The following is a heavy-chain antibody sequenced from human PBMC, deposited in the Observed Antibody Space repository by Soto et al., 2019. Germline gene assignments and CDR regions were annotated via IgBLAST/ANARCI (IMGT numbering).Heavy chain of an antibody. CDR1: GYTFTSYG. D-gene: IGHD2-2*01. J-gene: IGHJ5*02. CDR2: ISAYNGNT. CDR3: ARAGYCGGSSCYEDGWFDP. Sequence: GATAKASCKAPGYTFTSYGISWARQAPGQGLEWMGWISAYNGNTNYAQKLQGRVTMTTDTSTSTAYMGLRSLRSDDTAVYYCARAGYCGGSSCYEDGWFDPWGQGTLVTVSS. V-gene: IGHV1-18*01.